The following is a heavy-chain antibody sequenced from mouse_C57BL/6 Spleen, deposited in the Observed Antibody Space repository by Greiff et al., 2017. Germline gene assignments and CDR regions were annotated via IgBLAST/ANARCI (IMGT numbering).Heavy chain of an antibody. CDR1: GYSITSGYY. J-gene: IGHJ4*01. D-gene: IGHD2-1*01. V-gene: IGHV3-6*01. CDR2: ISYDGSN. CDR3: ARGDLLWSYYAMDY. Sequence: DVKLQESGPGLVKPSQSLSLTCSVTGYSITSGYYWNWIRQFPGNKLEWMGYISYDGSNNYNPSLKNRISITRDTSKNQFFLKLNSVTTEDTATYYCARGDLLWSYYAMDYWGQGTSVTVSS.